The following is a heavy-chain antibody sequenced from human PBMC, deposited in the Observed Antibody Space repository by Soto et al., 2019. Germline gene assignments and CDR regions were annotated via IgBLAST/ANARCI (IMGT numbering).Heavy chain of an antibody. V-gene: IGHV3-11*01. CDR2: ISSSGSTI. J-gene: IGHJ4*02. Sequence: GGSLRLSCAASGFIFSDYYMSWIRQAPGKGLEWVSYISSSGSTIYYADSVKGRFTISRDNAKNSLYLQMNSLRAEDTAVYYCARDLDILVVVAAKKRGDYRGQGNLVTV. D-gene: IGHD2-15*01. CDR3: ARDLDILVVVAAKKRGDY. CDR1: GFIFSDYY.